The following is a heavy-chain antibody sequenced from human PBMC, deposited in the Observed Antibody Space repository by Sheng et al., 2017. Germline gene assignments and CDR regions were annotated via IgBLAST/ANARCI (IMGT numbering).Heavy chain of an antibody. CDR3: AKDGAAASLFGSFDI. CDR1: GFTFSSYG. Sequence: QVQLVESGGGVVQPGRSLRLSCAASGFTFSSYGMHWVRQAPGKGLEWVAVISYDGSNKYYADSVKGRFTISRDNSKNTLYLQMNSLRAEDTAVYYCAKDGAAASLFGSFDIWGQGTMVTVSS. CDR2: ISYDGSNK. D-gene: IGHD6-13*01. J-gene: IGHJ3*02. V-gene: IGHV3-30*18.